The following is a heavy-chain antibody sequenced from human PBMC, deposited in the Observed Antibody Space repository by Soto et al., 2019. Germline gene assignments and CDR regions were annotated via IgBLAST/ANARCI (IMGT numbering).Heavy chain of an antibody. CDR2: INHSGST. CDR1: GGSFSGYY. D-gene: IGHD2-15*01. Sequence: PSETLSLTCAVYGGSFSGYYWSWIRQPPGKGLEWIGEINHSGSTNYNPSLKSRVTISVDTSKNQFSLKLSSVTAADTAVYYCARSCSTDYSYYYMDVWGKGNTVTVSS. J-gene: IGHJ6*03. V-gene: IGHV4-34*01. CDR3: ARSCSTDYSYYYMDV.